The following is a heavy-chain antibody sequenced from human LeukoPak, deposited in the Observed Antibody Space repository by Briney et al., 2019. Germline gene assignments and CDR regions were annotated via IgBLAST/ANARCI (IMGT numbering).Heavy chain of an antibody. D-gene: IGHD4-11*01. V-gene: IGHV1-24*01. Sequence: ASVKVSCKVSGYTLTELSMHWVRQAPGKGLEWMGGFDPEDGETIYALKFQGRVTMTEDTSTDTAYMELSSQRSEDTAVYYCATDPGADSNYAYWGQGTLVTVSS. CDR1: GYTLTELS. CDR3: ATDPGADSNYAY. CDR2: FDPEDGET. J-gene: IGHJ4*02.